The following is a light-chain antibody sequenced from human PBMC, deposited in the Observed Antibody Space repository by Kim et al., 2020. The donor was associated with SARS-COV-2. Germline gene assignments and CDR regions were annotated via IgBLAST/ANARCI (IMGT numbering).Light chain of an antibody. CDR2: VAS. Sequence: ASVGDRVTTVCRASQDIANFLAWFQKKPGKAPKSLIYVASRLQSGVPSKFTGSGSGTVFTLTISNLQPEDFATYYCQQYNSYPITFGQGTRLEIK. CDR3: QQYNSYPIT. CDR1: QDIANF. V-gene: IGKV1-16*02. J-gene: IGKJ5*01.